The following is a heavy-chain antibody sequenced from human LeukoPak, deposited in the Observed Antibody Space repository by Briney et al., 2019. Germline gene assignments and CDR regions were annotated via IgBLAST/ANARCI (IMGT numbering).Heavy chain of an antibody. J-gene: IGHJ5*02. D-gene: IGHD2-2*01. V-gene: IGHV3-30*18. CDR3: AKEGVPAAIIGWFDP. CDR1: GFTFSSYG. Sequence: GGSLRLSCAASGFTFSSYGMHWVRQAPGKGLEWVAVISYDGSNKYYADSVKGRFTISRDNSKNTLYLQMNSLRAEDTAVYYCAKEGVPAAIIGWFDPWGQGTLVTVSS. CDR2: ISYDGSNK.